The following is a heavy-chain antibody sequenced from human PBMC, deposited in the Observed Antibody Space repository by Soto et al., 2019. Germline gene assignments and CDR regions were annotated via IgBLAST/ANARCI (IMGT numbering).Heavy chain of an antibody. CDR1: GGSISSGGYY. J-gene: IGHJ3*02. CDR2: IYYSGST. V-gene: IGHV4-31*03. Sequence: QVQLQESGPGLVKPSQTLSLTCTVSGGSISSGGYYWSWIRQHPGKGLEWIGYIYYSGSTYYNPSLKSRVTISVDTSKNQFSLKLSSVTAADTAVYYCARDSRAYHYDYVWGSYRPDAFDIWGQGTMVTVSS. CDR3: ARDSRAYHYDYVWGSYRPDAFDI. D-gene: IGHD3-16*02.